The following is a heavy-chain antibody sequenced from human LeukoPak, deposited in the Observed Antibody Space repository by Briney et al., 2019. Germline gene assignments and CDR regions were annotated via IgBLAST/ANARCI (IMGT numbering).Heavy chain of an antibody. CDR2: IWYDGSNK. V-gene: IGHV3-33*06. CDR1: GFTFSSYG. J-gene: IGHJ4*02. D-gene: IGHD6-19*01. Sequence: PGRSLRLSCAASGFTFSSYGMHWVRQAPGKGLEWVAVIWYDGSNKYYADSVKGRFTISRDNSKNTLYLQMNSLRAEDTAVYYCAKSDGLRIAVAGRGNLDYWGQGTLVTVSS. CDR3: AKSDGLRIAVAGRGNLDY.